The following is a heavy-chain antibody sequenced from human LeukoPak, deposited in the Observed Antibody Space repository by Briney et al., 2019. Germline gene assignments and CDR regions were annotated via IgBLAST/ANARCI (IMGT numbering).Heavy chain of an antibody. J-gene: IGHJ3*02. D-gene: IGHD4-11*01. Sequence: ASVQVSCKASAYTFTSYGISWVRQAPGQGRGWMGWISAYNGDTNYAQKLQGGVTMTTDTSTSSVYMEPRGLRSADTAVCYRVGGLQQNLAWLPALSAVDIWGQGTMVTVSS. V-gene: IGHV1-18*01. CDR3: VGGLQQNLAWLPALSAVDI. CDR1: AYTFTSYG. CDR2: ISAYNGDT.